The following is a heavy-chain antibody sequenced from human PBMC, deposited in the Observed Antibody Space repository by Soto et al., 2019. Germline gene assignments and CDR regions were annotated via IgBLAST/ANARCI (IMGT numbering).Heavy chain of an antibody. V-gene: IGHV1-18*01. D-gene: IGHD6-13*01. J-gene: IGHJ5*02. CDR1: GYTFTSYG. CDR3: ARDYSSSWYDLVRENWFDP. Sequence: GASVKVSCKASGYTFTSYGISWVRQAPGQGLEWMGWISAYNGNTNYAQKLQGRVTMTTDTSTSTAYMELRSLRSDDTAVYYCARDYSSSWYDLVRENWFDPWGQGTLVTVSS. CDR2: ISAYNGNT.